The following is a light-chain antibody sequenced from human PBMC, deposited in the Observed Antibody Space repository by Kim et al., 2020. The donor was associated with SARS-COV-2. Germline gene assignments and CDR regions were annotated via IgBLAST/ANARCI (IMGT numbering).Light chain of an antibody. Sequence: EIVMTQSPATLSVSPWERATLSCRASQTVSSNLAWYQQKPGQAPRLLIYGASIRATGIPARFSGSGSGTEFTLTISSLQSEDFAVYYCQHYYDWPLTFGGGTKVDIK. CDR3: QHYYDWPLT. CDR2: GAS. J-gene: IGKJ4*01. CDR1: QTVSSN. V-gene: IGKV3D-15*01.